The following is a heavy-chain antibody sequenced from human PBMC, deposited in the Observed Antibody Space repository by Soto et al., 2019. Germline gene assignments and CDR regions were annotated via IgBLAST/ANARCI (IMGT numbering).Heavy chain of an antibody. V-gene: IGHV1-69*01. D-gene: IGHD1-26*01. J-gene: IGHJ6*02. Sequence: QVQLVQSGAEVKKPGSSVKVSCKASGGTFSSYAISWVRQAPGQGLEWMGGIIPIFGTANYAQKFQGRVTITADESTSTAYMELSSLRSEDTAVYYCARVGAWELHYYYYYGMDVWGQGTTVTVSS. CDR2: IIPIFGTA. CDR3: ARVGAWELHYYYYYGMDV. CDR1: GGTFSSYA.